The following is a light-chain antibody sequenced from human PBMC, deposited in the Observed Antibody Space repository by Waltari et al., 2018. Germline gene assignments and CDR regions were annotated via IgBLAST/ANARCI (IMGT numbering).Light chain of an antibody. CDR2: EVM. J-gene: IGLJ3*02. V-gene: IGLV2-23*02. Sequence: QSALTQPASVSGSPGPSITIFCTGPSSDVGFYNLVSWYQQHPGKAPELVVYEVMSRPSGVSNRFSGSKSGNTASLTISGLQAEDEADYYCCSYAGRNIWVFGGGTKLTVL. CDR1: SSDVGFYNL. CDR3: CSYAGRNIWV.